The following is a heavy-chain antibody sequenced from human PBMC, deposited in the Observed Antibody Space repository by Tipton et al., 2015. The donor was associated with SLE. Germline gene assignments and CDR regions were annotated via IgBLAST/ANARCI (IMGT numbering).Heavy chain of an antibody. D-gene: IGHD2-8*01. Sequence: TLSLTCTVSGGSISSYHWSWIRQPPGKGLEWIGYIYYSGSTNYNPSLKSRVTISVDTSKNQFSLKLSSVTAADTAVYYCARQTGAVYAKYMDVWGKGTTVTVSS. CDR1: GGSISSYH. V-gene: IGHV4-59*08. CDR3: ARQTGAVYAKYMDV. CDR2: IYYSGST. J-gene: IGHJ6*03.